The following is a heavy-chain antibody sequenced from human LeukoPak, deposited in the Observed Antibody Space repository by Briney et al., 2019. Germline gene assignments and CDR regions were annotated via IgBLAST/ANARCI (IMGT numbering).Heavy chain of an antibody. Sequence: GGSLRLSCAASGFTFSTHWMHWVRQAPGKGLVWVSRINSDGSNTSYADSVKGRVTISRDNSKNTLYLQMNSLRAEDTAVYYCAKDSRRGYSYGPAAYWGQGTLVTVAS. CDR2: INSDGSNT. CDR3: AKDSRRGYSYGPAAY. CDR1: GFTFSTHW. D-gene: IGHD5-18*01. J-gene: IGHJ4*02. V-gene: IGHV3-74*01.